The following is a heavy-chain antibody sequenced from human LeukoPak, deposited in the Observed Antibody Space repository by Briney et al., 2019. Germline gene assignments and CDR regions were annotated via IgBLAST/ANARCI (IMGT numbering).Heavy chain of an antibody. CDR3: ARIRRYYDSPDWFDP. J-gene: IGHJ5*02. CDR2: INPNSGGT. Sequence: GASVKVSCKASGYTFTGYYMHWVRQAPGQGLEWMGWINPNSGGTNYAQKFQGRVTMTRDTSISTAYMELSRLRSDDTAVYYCARIRRYYDSPDWFDPWGHGTLVTVSS. D-gene: IGHD3-22*01. CDR1: GYTFTGYY. V-gene: IGHV1-2*02.